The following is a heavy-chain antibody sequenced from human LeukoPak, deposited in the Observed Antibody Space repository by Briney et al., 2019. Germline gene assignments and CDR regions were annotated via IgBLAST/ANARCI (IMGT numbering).Heavy chain of an antibody. CDR1: GGSFSGYY. D-gene: IGHD6-13*01. Sequence: SETLSLTCAVYGGSFSGYYWSWIRQPPGKGLEWIGEINHSGSTNYNPSLKSRVTISVDTSKNQFSLKLSSVTAADTAVYYCARGRARGYGTVGWFDPWGQGTLVTVSS. V-gene: IGHV4-34*01. CDR2: INHSGST. J-gene: IGHJ5*02. CDR3: ARGRARGYGTVGWFDP.